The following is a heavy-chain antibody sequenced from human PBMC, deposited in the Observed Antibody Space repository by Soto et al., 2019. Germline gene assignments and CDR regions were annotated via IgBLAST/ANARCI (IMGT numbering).Heavy chain of an antibody. CDR1: GGSFSGYY. CDR2: INHSGST. Sequence: SETLSLTCAVYGGSFSGYYWSWIRQPPGKGLEWIGEINHSGSTNYNPSLKSRVTISVDTSKNQFSLKLSSVTAADTAVYYCAVPPARGVRDLVSWGQGTLVTVSS. V-gene: IGHV4-34*01. J-gene: IGHJ4*02. D-gene: IGHD3-10*01. CDR3: AVPPARGVRDLVS.